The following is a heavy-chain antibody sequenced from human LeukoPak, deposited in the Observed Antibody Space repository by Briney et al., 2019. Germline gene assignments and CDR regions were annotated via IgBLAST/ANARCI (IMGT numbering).Heavy chain of an antibody. CDR3: AKVDTAMLDFDY. CDR2: ISYDGSNK. CDR1: GFTFSSYA. D-gene: IGHD5-18*01. V-gene: IGHV3-30*04. Sequence: PGRSLRLSCAASGFTFSSYAMHWVRQAPGKGLEWVAVISYDGSNKYYADSVKGRFTISRDNSKNTLYLQMNSLRAEDTAVYYCAKVDTAMLDFDYWGQGTLVTVSS. J-gene: IGHJ4*02.